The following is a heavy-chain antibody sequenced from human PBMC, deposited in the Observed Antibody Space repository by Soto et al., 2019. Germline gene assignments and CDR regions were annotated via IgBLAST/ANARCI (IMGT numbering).Heavy chain of an antibody. J-gene: IGHJ4*02. CDR3: ARDPVTHTPLSSGDY. V-gene: IGHV3-30-3*01. D-gene: IGHD2-15*01. Sequence: GGSLRLSCAASGFTFSSYAMHWVRQAPGKGLEWVAVISYDGSNKYYADSVKGRFTISRDNSKNTLYLQMNSLRAEDTAVYYCARDPVTHTPLSSGDYWGQGTLVTVSS. CDR1: GFTFSSYA. CDR2: ISYDGSNK.